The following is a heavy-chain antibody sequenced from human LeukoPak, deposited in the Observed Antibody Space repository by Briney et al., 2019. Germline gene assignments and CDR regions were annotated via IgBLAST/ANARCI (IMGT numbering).Heavy chain of an antibody. D-gene: IGHD4-11*01. CDR1: KFTFIHYG. CDR3: TKDAQRGFDYSNSLEK. CDR2: IWNDGSNQ. J-gene: IGHJ4*02. Sequence: HPGGSLRLSCAASKFTFIHYGMHWVRQAPGKGLEWVAVIWNDGSNQYYADSVKGRFTVSIDNSQNTLYLQMNSLRPEDTAVYYGTKDAQRGFDYSNSLEKWGRGTLVTVSS. V-gene: IGHV3-33*06.